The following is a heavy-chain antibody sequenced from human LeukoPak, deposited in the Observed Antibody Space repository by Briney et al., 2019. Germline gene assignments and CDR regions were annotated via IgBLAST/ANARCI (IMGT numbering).Heavy chain of an antibody. J-gene: IGHJ5*02. V-gene: IGHV4-59*01. CDR2: IYYSGST. Sequence: SETLSLTCTVSGVSISSYYWSWIRQPPGKGLEWIGYIYYSGSTNYNPSLKSRVTISVDTSKNQFSLKLSSVTAADTAVYYCARDSSGYYYEFDPWGQGTLVTVSS. D-gene: IGHD3-22*01. CDR3: ARDSSGYYYEFDP. CDR1: GVSISSYY.